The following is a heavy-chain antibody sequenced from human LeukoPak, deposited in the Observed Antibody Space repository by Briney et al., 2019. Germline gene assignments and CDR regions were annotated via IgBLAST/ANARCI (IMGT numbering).Heavy chain of an antibody. V-gene: IGHV5-51*01. CDR1: GYRFTSYW. Sequence: GESLKISCKASGYRFTSYWIGWVRQMPGKGLEWMGIIYPGDSDTRYSPSFQGQVTISADKSISTAYLQWSSLKASDTAMYYCARQGSTSCYGTTVTTCDGYYFDYWGQGTLVTVSS. CDR2: IYPGDSDT. J-gene: IGHJ4*02. CDR3: ARQGSTSCYGTTVTTCDGYYFDY. D-gene: IGHD2-2*01.